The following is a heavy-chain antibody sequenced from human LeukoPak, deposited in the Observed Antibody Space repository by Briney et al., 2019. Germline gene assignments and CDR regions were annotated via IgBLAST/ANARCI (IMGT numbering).Heavy chain of an antibody. J-gene: IGHJ4*02. Sequence: PGGSLGLSCAASGFTFSDYYMSWIRQAPGKGLEWVSYISSSGSTIYYADSVTGRFTISRDNAKNSLYLQMNSLRAEDTAIYYCAGEGSGWLPNFWGQGTLVTVSS. CDR2: ISSSGSTI. D-gene: IGHD6-19*01. CDR3: AGEGSGWLPNF. CDR1: GFTFSDYY. V-gene: IGHV3-11*04.